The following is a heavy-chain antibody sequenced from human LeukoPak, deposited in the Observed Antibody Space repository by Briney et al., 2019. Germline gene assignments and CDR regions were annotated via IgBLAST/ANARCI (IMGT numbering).Heavy chain of an antibody. Sequence: GASVKVSCKASGYTFTGYYMHWVRQAPGQGLEWMGWINPNTADTTYAHNFQGRISMTSDTSISTAYVELSRLTPDDTAVYYCARDWGDSGWTGYYYHYMDVWGKGTTVTVSS. V-gene: IGHV1-2*02. D-gene: IGHD3-16*01. CDR3: ARDWGDSGWTGYYYHYMDV. CDR1: GYTFTGYY. J-gene: IGHJ6*03. CDR2: INPNTADT.